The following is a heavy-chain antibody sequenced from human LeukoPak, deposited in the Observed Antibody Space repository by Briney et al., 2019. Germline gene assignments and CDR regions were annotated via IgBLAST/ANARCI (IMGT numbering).Heavy chain of an antibody. D-gene: IGHD6-19*01. V-gene: IGHV3-30-3*01. CDR3: ARGQRQWQNYFDY. CDR1: GFTFSSYA. Sequence: GGSLRLSCAASGFTFSSYAMHWVRQAPGKGLEWVAVISYDGSNKYYADSVKGRFTISRDNSKNTLYLQMNSLRAEDTAVYYCARGQRQWQNYFDYWGQGTLVTVSS. J-gene: IGHJ4*02. CDR2: ISYDGSNK.